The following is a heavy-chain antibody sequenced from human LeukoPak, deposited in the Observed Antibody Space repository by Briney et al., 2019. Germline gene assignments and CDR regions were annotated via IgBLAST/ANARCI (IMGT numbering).Heavy chain of an antibody. Sequence: PSQTLSLTCTVSGGSISSGDYHWSWIRQPPGKGLEWIGYIYYSGSTYYNPSLKSRVTISVDTSKNQFSLKLSSVTAADTAVYYCARSPENYYDSSGAFDYWGQGTLVTVSS. CDR3: ARSPENYYDSSGAFDY. CDR2: IYYSGST. V-gene: IGHV4-30-4*01. J-gene: IGHJ4*02. CDR1: GGSISSGDYH. D-gene: IGHD3-22*01.